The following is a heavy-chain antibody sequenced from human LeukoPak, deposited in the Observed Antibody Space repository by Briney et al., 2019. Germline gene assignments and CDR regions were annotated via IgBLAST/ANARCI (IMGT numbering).Heavy chain of an antibody. CDR1: GFTFSSYS. CDR2: ISSSSSYI. J-gene: IGHJ6*03. D-gene: IGHD3-22*01. Sequence: GGSLRLSCAAPGFTFSSYSMNWVRQAPGKGLEWVSSISSSSSYIYYADSVKGRFTISRDNAKNSLYLQMNSLRAEDTAVYYCARDYYDSSGYRYYYYYYYMDVWGKGTTVTVSS. CDR3: ARDYYDSSGYRYYYYYYYMDV. V-gene: IGHV3-21*01.